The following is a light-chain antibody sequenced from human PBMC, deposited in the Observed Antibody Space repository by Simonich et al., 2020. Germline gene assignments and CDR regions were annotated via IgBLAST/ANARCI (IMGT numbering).Light chain of an antibody. CDR1: QSVSSY. J-gene: IGKJ4*01. Sequence: EIVLTQSPATLSLSPGERATLSCRANQSVSSYLAWYHQKPGQAPWLIIYDASNRATGIPARFSGSVSGTDFTLTISSLEPEDFAVYYGQQRSNWLTFGGGTKVEIK. CDR2: DAS. V-gene: IGKV3-11*01. CDR3: QQRSNWLT.